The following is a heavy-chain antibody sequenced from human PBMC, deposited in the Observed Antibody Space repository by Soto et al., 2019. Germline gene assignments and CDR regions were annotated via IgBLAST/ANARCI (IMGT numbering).Heavy chain of an antibody. CDR3: ARVNYYDRSGYEYRFDP. D-gene: IGHD3-22*01. CDR1: GGSISRYY. J-gene: IGHJ5*02. CDR2: IYYIWGI. Sequence: SETLSLRCSFSGGSISRYYWRWIRHPPGTGLEWIGHIYYIWGIADNPSLDLRGTISVDTSKNQFSLKLSSVTDADTAGYYCARVNYYDRSGYEYRFDPWGQGTLVTVSS. V-gene: IGHV4-59*01.